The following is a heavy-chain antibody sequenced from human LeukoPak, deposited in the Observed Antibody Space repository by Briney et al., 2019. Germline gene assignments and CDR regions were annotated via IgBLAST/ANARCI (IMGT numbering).Heavy chain of an antibody. CDR2: INAGNGNT. CDR1: GYTFTSYA. V-gene: IGHV1-3*01. D-gene: IGHD5-24*01. CDR3: ARQISRDGYLF. J-gene: IGHJ4*02. Sequence: ASVKVSRKASGYTFTSYAMHWVRQAPGQRLEWMGWINAGNGNTKYSQKFQGRVTITRDTSASTAYMELSSLRSEDTAVYYCARQISRDGYLFWGQGTLVTVSS.